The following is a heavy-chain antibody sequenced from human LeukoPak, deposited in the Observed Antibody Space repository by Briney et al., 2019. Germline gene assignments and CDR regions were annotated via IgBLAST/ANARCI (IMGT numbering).Heavy chain of an antibody. CDR1: GFTFSSYW. V-gene: IGHV3-74*01. CDR2: INSDGSST. J-gene: IGHJ3*02. D-gene: IGHD6-19*01. CDR3: ARDLRGWYGNDAFDI. Sequence: GGSLRLSCAASGFTFSSYWMHWVRQAPGKGLVWVSRINSDGSSTSYADSVKGRFTISRDNAKNTLYLQMNSPRAEDTAVYYCARDLRGWYGNDAFDIWGQGTMVTVSS.